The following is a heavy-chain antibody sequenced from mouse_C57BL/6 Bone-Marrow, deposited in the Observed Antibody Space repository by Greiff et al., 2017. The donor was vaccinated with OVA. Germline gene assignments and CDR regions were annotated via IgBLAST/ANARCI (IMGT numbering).Heavy chain of an antibody. V-gene: IGHV5-4*01. D-gene: IGHD4-1*01. CDR2: ISDGGSYT. CDR3: ARDVLTFAY. J-gene: IGHJ3*01. CDR1: GFTFSSYA. Sequence: EVKLMESGGGLVKPGGSPKLSCAASGFTFSSYAMSWVRQTPEKRLEWVATISDGGSYTYYPDNVKGRFTISRDNAKNNLYLQMSHLKSEDTAMYYCARDVLTFAYWGQGTLVTVSA.